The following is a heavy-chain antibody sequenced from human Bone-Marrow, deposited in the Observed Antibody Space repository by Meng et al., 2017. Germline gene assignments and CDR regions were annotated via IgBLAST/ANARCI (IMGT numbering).Heavy chain of an antibody. CDR1: GFPFRSYW. CDR3: ATSLLMWFGELPDY. D-gene: IGHD3-10*01. V-gene: IGHV3-74*01. Sequence: GGSLRLSCPASGFPFRSYWMHWVRQVPGKGLVWVSRINSDGSSTTYADSVKGRFTISRDNAKNTLYLQMTSLRVEDTAVYYCATSLLMWFGELPDYWGQGTLVTVSS. J-gene: IGHJ4*02. CDR2: INSDGSST.